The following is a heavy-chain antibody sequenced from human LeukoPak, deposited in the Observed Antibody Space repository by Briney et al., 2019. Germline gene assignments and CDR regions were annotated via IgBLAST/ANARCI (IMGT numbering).Heavy chain of an antibody. CDR2: IYHSGST. CDR1: GYSISSGYY. D-gene: IGHD5-18*01. CDR3: ARGTDTAMQLYYYYMDV. V-gene: IGHV4-38-2*02. Sequence: SETLSLTCTVSGYSISSGYYWGWIRQPPGKGLEWIGSIYHSGSTYYNPSLESRVTISVDTSKNQFSLKLSSVTAADTAVYYCARGTDTAMQLYYYYMDVWGKGTTVTVS. J-gene: IGHJ6*03.